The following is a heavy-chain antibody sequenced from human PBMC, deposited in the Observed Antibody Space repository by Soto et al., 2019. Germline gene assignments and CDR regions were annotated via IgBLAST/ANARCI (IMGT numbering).Heavy chain of an antibody. CDR1: GGTCSSYS. V-gene: IGHV1-69*13. CDR3: VRGYCSGGSCYRPFDY. D-gene: IGHD2-15*01. Sequence: SVQVSCNASGGTCSSYSISRVVQAPGQEVEWMGGIIPIFGKANYAQQFQGSIRIAQDESTSTAYMELSSLRSQDTVVYYCVRGYCSGGSCYRPFDYWGQGTLVTVSS. J-gene: IGHJ4*02. CDR2: IIPIFGKA.